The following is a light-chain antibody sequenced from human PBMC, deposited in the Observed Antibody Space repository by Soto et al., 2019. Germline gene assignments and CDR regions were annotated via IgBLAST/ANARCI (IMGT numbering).Light chain of an antibody. V-gene: IGLV2-14*01. J-gene: IGLJ1*01. CDR1: SSDVNDYKY. Sequence: QSALTQPPSVSGSPGQSITISCTGTSSDVNDYKYVSWYQQHPGKAPKALIYEVSNYPAGVSKRFSGSRSGNTATLIISGLQAEDEAVYDSSSYMNRSTLVFGTETKLTVL. CDR3: SSYMNRSTLV. CDR2: EVS.